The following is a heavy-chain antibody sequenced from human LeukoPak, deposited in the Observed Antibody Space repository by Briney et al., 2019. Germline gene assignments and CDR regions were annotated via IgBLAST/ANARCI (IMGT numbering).Heavy chain of an antibody. CDR1: GFTLSTYG. CDR3: VRDKYRFDY. D-gene: IGHD3-16*02. Sequence: PGGSLRLSCAASGFTLSTYGMHWVRQAPGKGLEWVAVISDGGSNQYYADSVKGRFTLSRDNSKTTLYLQMNSLRPEDTAVYYCVRDKYRFDYWGQGTLVTVSS. CDR2: ISDGGSNQ. J-gene: IGHJ4*02. V-gene: IGHV3-30*03.